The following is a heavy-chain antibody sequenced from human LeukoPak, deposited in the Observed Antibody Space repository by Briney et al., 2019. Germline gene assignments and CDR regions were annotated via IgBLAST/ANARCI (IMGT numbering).Heavy chain of an antibody. D-gene: IGHD3-22*01. CDR1: GFTFSNYG. Sequence: GRSLRLSCAASGFTFSNYGMHWVRQAPGKGLEWVAVIWYDGSDKYYADSVKGRFTISRDNAKNSLYLQMNSLRAEDTAVYYCASTYYYDSSGYYGWVYWGQGTLVTVSS. CDR3: ASTYYYDSSGYYGWVY. J-gene: IGHJ4*02. CDR2: IWYDGSDK. V-gene: IGHV3-33*03.